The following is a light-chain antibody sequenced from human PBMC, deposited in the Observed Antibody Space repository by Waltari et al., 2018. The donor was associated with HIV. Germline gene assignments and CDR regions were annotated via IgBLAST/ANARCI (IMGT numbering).Light chain of an antibody. J-gene: IGLJ2*01. V-gene: IGLV3-19*01. CDR2: GRN. Sequence: SSDLTQDPSVSVALGQTVRITCHGDSLRSYYASWDQHKPGQAPVVVFFGRNNRPSGIPDRFSGSSSGNTASLTITGAQAEDEADYYCHSRDSSGFHVVFGGGTKVTVL. CDR1: SLRSYY. CDR3: HSRDSSGFHVV.